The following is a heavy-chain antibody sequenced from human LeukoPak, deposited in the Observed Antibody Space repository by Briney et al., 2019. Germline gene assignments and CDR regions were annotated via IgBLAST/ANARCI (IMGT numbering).Heavy chain of an antibody. Sequence: SETLSLTCTVSGGSISSYYWSWIRQPPGKGLEWIGYIYYSGSTNYNPSLKSRVTISVDTSKNQFSLKLSSVTAADTAVYYCARHAPVASTRGWFDPWGQGTLVTVSS. D-gene: IGHD6-19*01. CDR3: ARHAPVASTRGWFDP. V-gene: IGHV4-59*08. CDR2: IYYSGST. CDR1: GGSISSYY. J-gene: IGHJ5*02.